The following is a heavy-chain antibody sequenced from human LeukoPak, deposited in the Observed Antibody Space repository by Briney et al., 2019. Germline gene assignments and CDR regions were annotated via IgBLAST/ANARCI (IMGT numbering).Heavy chain of an antibody. CDR1: GGSISSYY. CDR2: IYYSGST. J-gene: IGHJ4*02. CDR3: AREGLWFGGGGHFDY. Sequence: SETLSLTCTVSGGSISSYYWSWIRQPPGKGLEWIGYIYYSGSTNYNPSLKSRVTISVDTSKNQFSLKLSSVTAADTAVYYWAREGLWFGGGGHFDYWGQGTLVTVSS. D-gene: IGHD3-10*01. V-gene: IGHV4-59*01.